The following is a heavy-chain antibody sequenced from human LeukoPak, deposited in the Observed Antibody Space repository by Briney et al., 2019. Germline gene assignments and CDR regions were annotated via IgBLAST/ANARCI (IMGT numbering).Heavy chain of an antibody. CDR1: GFTFGDYA. Sequence: GSLRLSCTASGFTFGDYAMSWIRQPPGKGLEWIAYVYYTGRTLYNPSLESRVTISVDTSKTQFSLTVTSVTAADTAVYYCARHMSVSYDAFDLWGRGTTVTVSS. V-gene: IGHV4-59*08. CDR2: VYYTGRT. J-gene: IGHJ3*01. D-gene: IGHD3-10*01. CDR3: ARHMSVSYDAFDL.